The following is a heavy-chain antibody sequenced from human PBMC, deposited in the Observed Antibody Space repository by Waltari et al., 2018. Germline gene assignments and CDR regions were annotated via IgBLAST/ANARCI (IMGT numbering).Heavy chain of an antibody. V-gene: IGHV3-53*01. Sequence: EVQLVESGGDLIQPGGSLRLSCAASVFTVGNNFMGWVRQAPGKGLEWVSVIYSGGSTNYIDSVRGRFTIPRDSSKNTLYLQMNSLRAEDTAVYYCARVDNVGLNNYWGQGTLVTVSS. CDR2: IYSGGST. CDR3: ARVDNVGLNNY. D-gene: IGHD1-1*01. J-gene: IGHJ4*02. CDR1: VFTVGNNF.